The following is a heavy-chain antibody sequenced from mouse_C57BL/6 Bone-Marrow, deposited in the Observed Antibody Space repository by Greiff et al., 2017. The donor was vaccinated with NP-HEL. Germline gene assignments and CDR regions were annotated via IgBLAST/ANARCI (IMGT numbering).Heavy chain of an antibody. CDR1: GYTFTSYW. J-gene: IGHJ1*03. D-gene: IGHD2-4*01. Sequence: QVHVKQPGAELVMPGASVKLSCKASGYTFTSYWMHWVKQWPGQGLEWIGEIDPSDSYTNYNQKFKGKSTLTVDKSSSTAYMQLSSLTSEDSAVYYCASERLRRNWYFDVWGTGTTVTVSS. CDR2: IDPSDSYT. CDR3: ASERLRRNWYFDV. V-gene: IGHV1-69*01.